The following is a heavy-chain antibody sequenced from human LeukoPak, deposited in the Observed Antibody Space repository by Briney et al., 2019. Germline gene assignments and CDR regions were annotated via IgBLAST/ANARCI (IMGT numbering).Heavy chain of an antibody. V-gene: IGHV3-30-3*01. Sequence: GRSLRLSCAASGFTFSSYAMHWVRQAPGKGLEWVAVISFDGSNKYYADSVKGRFTISRDNSKNTLYLQTNSLRAEDTALYYCARGGSGSYYRETYYYYGMDVWGQGTTVTVSS. CDR2: ISFDGSNK. CDR1: GFTFSSYA. D-gene: IGHD3-10*01. J-gene: IGHJ6*02. CDR3: ARGGSGSYYRETYYYYGMDV.